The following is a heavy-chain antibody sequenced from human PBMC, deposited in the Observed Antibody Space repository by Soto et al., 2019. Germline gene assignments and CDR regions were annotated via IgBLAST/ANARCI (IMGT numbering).Heavy chain of an antibody. Sequence: MTGGSLRLSCAASGFTFSSYSMNWVRQAPGKGLEWVSSISSSSSYIYYADSVKGRFTISRDNAKNSLYLQMNSLRADDMAVYYCARDQWGIMDVWGQGTTVTVSS. CDR3: ARDQWGIMDV. D-gene: IGHD2-8*01. CDR1: GFTFSSYS. CDR2: ISSSSSYI. J-gene: IGHJ6*02. V-gene: IGHV3-21*01.